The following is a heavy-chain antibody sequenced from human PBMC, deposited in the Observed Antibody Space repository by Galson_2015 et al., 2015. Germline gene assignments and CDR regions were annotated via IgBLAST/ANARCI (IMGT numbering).Heavy chain of an antibody. D-gene: IGHD4-17*01. CDR1: GFTFSSYE. J-gene: IGHJ3*02. V-gene: IGHV3-48*03. CDR3: TRVRNTVTTYEAFEI. CDR2: ISSSGGTI. Sequence: SLRLSCAASGFTFSSYEINWVRQAPGKGLEWVSFISSSGGTIKYAESVKGRFTISRDNAKYSVDLQMNSLRVEDTAVYYCTRVRNTVTTYEAFEIWGQGTLVTGAS.